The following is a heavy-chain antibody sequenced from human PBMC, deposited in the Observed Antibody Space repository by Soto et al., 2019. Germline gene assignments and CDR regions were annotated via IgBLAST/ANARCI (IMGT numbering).Heavy chain of an antibody. CDR3: AKGRYTVVTALPEFDF. J-gene: IGHJ4*02. Sequence: QVQLVESGGGVVQPGTSLRLSCAASGFTFSSHGMHWVRQAPGKGLEWVAVIAYEGINKYYADSVRGLFTISRDNSKNTVYLQMTSLRPEDTAIYYCAKGRYTVVTALPEFDFWGQGTLVTVSS. V-gene: IGHV3-30*18. CDR2: IAYEGINK. D-gene: IGHD2-21*02. CDR1: GFTFSSHG.